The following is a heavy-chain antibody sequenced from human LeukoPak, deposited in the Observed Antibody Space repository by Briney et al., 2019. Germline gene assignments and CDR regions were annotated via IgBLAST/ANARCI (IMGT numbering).Heavy chain of an antibody. Sequence: GGSLRLSCAVSGFAFSNYNMNWVRQAPGKGLEWVASISSSSGHIHYADSVKGRFTISRDNAKNTLYLQMNSLRAEDTAVYYCAREVPSLDLRGQGTLVTVSS. CDR2: ISSSSGHI. CDR3: AREVPSLDL. V-gene: IGHV3-21*01. CDR1: GFAFSNYN. J-gene: IGHJ4*02.